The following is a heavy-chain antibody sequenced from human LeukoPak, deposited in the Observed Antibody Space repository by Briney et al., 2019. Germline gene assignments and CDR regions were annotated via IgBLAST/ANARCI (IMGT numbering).Heavy chain of an antibody. D-gene: IGHD3-22*01. Sequence: GGSLRLSCAASGFTFSSHGMHWVRQAPGKGLEWVAVISYDGSNKYYADSVKGRFTISRDNSKNTLYLQMNSLRAEDTAVYYCAKDDYDSSGFDYWGQGTLVTVSS. J-gene: IGHJ4*02. CDR1: GFTFSSHG. CDR2: ISYDGSNK. CDR3: AKDDYDSSGFDY. V-gene: IGHV3-30*18.